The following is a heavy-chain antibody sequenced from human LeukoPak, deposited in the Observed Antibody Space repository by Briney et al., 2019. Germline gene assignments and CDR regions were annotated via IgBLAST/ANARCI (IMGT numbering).Heavy chain of an antibody. V-gene: IGHV3-33*06. D-gene: IGHD2-2*01. CDR2: IWYDGSNK. CDR1: GFTFSSYG. Sequence: QPGGSLRLSCAASGFTFSSYGMHWVRQAPGKGLEWVAVIWYDGSNKYYADSVKGRFTISRDNSKNTLYLQMNSLRAEDTAVYYCAKADLGYCSSTSCSQYFQHWGQGTLVTVSS. CDR3: AKADLGYCSSTSCSQYFQH. J-gene: IGHJ1*01.